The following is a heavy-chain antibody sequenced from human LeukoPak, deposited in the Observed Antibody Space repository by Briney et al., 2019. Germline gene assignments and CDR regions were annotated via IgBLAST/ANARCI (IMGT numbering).Heavy chain of an antibody. D-gene: IGHD3-10*01. CDR2: IYYSGST. Sequence: PSETLSLTCTVSGGSISSYYWSWIRQPPGKGLEWIGYIYYSGSTNYNPSLKSRVTISVGTSKNQFSLKLSSVTAADTAVYYCASYRGVVRAFDIWAKGQWSPSLQ. CDR3: ASYRGVVRAFDI. V-gene: IGHV4-59*12. CDR1: GGSISSYY. J-gene: IGHJ3*02.